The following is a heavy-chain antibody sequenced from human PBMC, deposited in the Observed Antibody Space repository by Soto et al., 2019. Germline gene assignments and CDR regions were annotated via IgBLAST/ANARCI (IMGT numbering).Heavy chain of an antibody. V-gene: IGHV3-30*03. CDR2: ISYDGSNK. D-gene: IGHD6-19*01. J-gene: IGHJ4*02. CDR3: ARSSSGWYSSGGGLDY. Sequence: PGGSLRLSCAASGFTFSSYGMHWVRQAPGKGLEWVAVISYDGSNKYYADSVKGRFTISRDNSKNTLYLQMNSLRAEDTAVYYCARSSSGWYSSGGGLDYWGQGTLVTVSS. CDR1: GFTFSSYG.